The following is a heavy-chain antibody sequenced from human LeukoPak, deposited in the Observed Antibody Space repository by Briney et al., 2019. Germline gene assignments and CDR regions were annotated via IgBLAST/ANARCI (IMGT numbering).Heavy chain of an antibody. J-gene: IGHJ5*02. CDR3: ARGPYTIYGDYVFINWFDP. CDR2: INYSGTT. CDR1: GGSISSSSYY. V-gene: IGHV4-39*01. Sequence: SETLSLTCTVSGGSISSSSYYWGWIRQPPGKGLEWIGSINYSGTTYYNPSLKSRVTLSVDTSKNQFSLKLSSVTAADTAVYYCARGPYTIYGDYVFINWFDPWGQGTLVTVSS. D-gene: IGHD4-17*01.